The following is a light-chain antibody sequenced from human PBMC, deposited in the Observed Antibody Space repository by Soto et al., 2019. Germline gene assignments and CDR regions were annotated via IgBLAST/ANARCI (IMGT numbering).Light chain of an antibody. CDR3: QQYDNWPSLT. Sequence: EIVMTQSPATLSVSPGERATLSCRASQSVSSNLAWYQQKPGQAPRLLIYDTSTRAAGTPARFTGSGSGTDFTLTISSLQSEDLAVYHCQQYDNWPSLTFGGGAKVDIK. CDR1: QSVSSN. J-gene: IGKJ4*01. V-gene: IGKV3-15*01. CDR2: DTS.